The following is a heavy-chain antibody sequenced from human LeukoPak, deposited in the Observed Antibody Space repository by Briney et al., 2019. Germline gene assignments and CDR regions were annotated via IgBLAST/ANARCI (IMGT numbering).Heavy chain of an antibody. CDR3: ARDGGYGGNFDY. J-gene: IGHJ4*02. V-gene: IGHV4-59*01. CDR1: GGSISSYY. D-gene: IGHD4-23*01. CDR2: IYYSGST. Sequence: SETLSLTCTVSGGSISSYYWSWIRQPPGKGLEWIGYIYYSGSTNYNPSLKSRVTISVDTSKSQFSLKLSSVTAADTAVYYCARDGGYGGNFDYWGQGTLVTVSS.